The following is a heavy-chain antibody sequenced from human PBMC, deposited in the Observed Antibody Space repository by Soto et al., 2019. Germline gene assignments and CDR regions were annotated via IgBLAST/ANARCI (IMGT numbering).Heavy chain of an antibody. CDR1: GHTLTELS. Sequence: GASVKVSCKVSGHTLTELSMHWVRQAPGKGLEWMGGFDPEDGETIYAQKFQGRVTMTEDTSIDTAYMELSSLRSEDTAVYYCATHPRHSGSWGYYYNGMDVWGRVTTVAVAS. V-gene: IGHV1-24*01. CDR2: FDPEDGET. D-gene: IGHD6-13*01. CDR3: ATHPRHSGSWGYYYNGMDV. J-gene: IGHJ6*02.